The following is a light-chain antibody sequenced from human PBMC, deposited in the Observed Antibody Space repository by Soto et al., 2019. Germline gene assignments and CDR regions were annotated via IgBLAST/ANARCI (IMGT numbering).Light chain of an antibody. Sequence: DIQMTQSPSSVSASVGDRVTITCRASQGISSWLAWYQQKPGKAPKLLIHDASSLESGVPSRFSGSGSGTEFALTISSLQPDDFATYYCQQYNTYSLLTFGGGTKVDIK. J-gene: IGKJ4*01. CDR1: QGISSW. CDR2: DAS. V-gene: IGKV1-5*01. CDR3: QQYNTYSLLT.